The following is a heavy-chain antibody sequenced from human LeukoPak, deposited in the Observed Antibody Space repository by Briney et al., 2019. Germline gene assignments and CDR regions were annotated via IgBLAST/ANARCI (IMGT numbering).Heavy chain of an antibody. Sequence: PGGSLRLSCAASGFTFSTYSMNWVRQAPGKGLEWVSYISSSSSTIYYADSVKGRFTISRDNAKSSLYLQMNSLRAEDTAVYFCARWDISGYWYFDLWGRGTLVTVSS. CDR3: ARWDISGYWYFDL. D-gene: IGHD1-26*01. CDR2: ISSSSSTI. CDR1: GFTFSTYS. J-gene: IGHJ2*01. V-gene: IGHV3-48*04.